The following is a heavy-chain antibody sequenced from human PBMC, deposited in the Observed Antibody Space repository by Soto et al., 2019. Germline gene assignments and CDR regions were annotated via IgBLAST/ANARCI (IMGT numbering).Heavy chain of an antibody. V-gene: IGHV3-48*01. CDR2: ISSGSSTI. D-gene: IGHD2-2*01. Sequence: GGSLRLSCAASGFTFGSYSMNWVRQAPGKGLEWVAYISSGSSTIYYADSVKGRFTISRDNAKNSLYLQMNSLRAEETAVYYCAREKGYCTSTSCYARGYFDYWGQGTLVTVSS. CDR3: AREKGYCTSTSCYARGYFDY. J-gene: IGHJ4*02. CDR1: GFTFGSYS.